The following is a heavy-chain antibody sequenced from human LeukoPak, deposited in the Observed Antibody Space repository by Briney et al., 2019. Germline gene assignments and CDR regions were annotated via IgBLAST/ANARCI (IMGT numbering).Heavy chain of an antibody. D-gene: IGHD2-2*01. J-gene: IGHJ3*02. Sequence: SQTLSFTCAISGDSVSSNSAAWNWIRQSPSRGLEWLGRTYYRSKWYNDYAVSVKSRITINPDTSKNQFSLQLNSVTPEDTAVYYCARGIVVVPAAMHDAFDIWGQGTMVTVSS. CDR2: TYYRSKWYN. CDR3: ARGIVVVPAAMHDAFDI. V-gene: IGHV6-1*01. CDR1: GDSVSSNSAA.